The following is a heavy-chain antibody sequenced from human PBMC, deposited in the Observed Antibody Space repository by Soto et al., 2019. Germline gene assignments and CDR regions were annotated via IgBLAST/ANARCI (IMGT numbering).Heavy chain of an antibody. J-gene: IGHJ4*01. Sequence: GASVKVSCKASGYSFTIFDINWVRQATGQGLEWMGWMSPSSGNTGYAQKFQGRVSMTRNTSISTAYMELSSLRSEDTAVYYCARGITQGYDYWGQGTLVTVSS. CDR1: GYSFTIFD. CDR2: MSPSSGNT. V-gene: IGHV1-8*02. CDR3: ARGITQGYDY. D-gene: IGHD3-10*01.